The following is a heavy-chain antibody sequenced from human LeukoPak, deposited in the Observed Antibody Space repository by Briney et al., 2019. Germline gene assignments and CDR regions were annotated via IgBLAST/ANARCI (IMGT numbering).Heavy chain of an antibody. J-gene: IGHJ4*02. V-gene: IGHV4-39*01. CDR1: GGSISSSSYY. Sequence: SETLSLTCTVSGGSISSSSYYWGRIRRPPGKGLEWIGSIYYSGSTYYNPSLKSRVTISVDTSKNQFFLKLSSVTAADTAVYYCARLEVVLGGDYFDYWGQGTLVTVSS. D-gene: IGHD3-22*01. CDR3: ARLEVVLGGDYFDY. CDR2: IYYSGST.